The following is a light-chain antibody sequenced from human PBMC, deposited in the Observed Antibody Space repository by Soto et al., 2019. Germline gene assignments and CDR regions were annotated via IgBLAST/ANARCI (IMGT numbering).Light chain of an antibody. Sequence: ESVLTQSPGTLSLSPGERATLSCRASQSVSNNYLAWYQQKPGQAPRLLIYGASNRATGVSARFSGSGSGTEFTLTISSLEPEDFAVYFCHQRNKFGQGTRLEIK. CDR2: GAS. CDR3: HQRNK. CDR1: QSVSNNY. V-gene: IGKV3-11*01. J-gene: IGKJ5*01.